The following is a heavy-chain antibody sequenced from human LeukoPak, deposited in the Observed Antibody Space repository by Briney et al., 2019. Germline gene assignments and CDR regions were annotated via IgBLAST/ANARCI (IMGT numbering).Heavy chain of an antibody. Sequence: GGSLRLSCAASGFTFSGYWMYWVRQAPGKGLVWVSLINSDGSSTNYADSVKGRFTISRDNAKNSLSLQLNTLRAEDTAVYYCARWSHVSGRWFLDNWGRGTLVSVSS. CDR1: GFTFSGYW. CDR3: ARWSHVSGRWFLDN. V-gene: IGHV3-74*01. CDR2: INSDGSST. J-gene: IGHJ4*02. D-gene: IGHD3-10*01.